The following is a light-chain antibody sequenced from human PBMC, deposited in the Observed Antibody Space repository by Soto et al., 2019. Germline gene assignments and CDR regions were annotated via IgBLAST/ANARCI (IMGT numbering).Light chain of an antibody. CDR1: QSVLYSSNNKNY. CDR3: QQYYSTPLLT. CDR2: WAS. Sequence: DIVMTQSPDSLAVSLGERATINCKSSQSVLYSSNNKNYLAWYQQKPGQPPKLLIYWASTRESGVPDRFSGSRSGTDFTLTISSLQAEDVAVYYCQQYYSTPLLTFGGGTKVDIK. J-gene: IGKJ4*01. V-gene: IGKV4-1*01.